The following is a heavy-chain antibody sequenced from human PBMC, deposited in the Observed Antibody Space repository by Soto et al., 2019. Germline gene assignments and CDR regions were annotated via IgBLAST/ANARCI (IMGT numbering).Heavy chain of an antibody. Sequence: GGSLRLSCAASGFTFSNYGMHWVRQAPGKGLEWVTVISFDGSNKYYADSVKGRFTISRDNSKNTLSLQMNSLRAEDTAVYYCARSTSSTLSYYYGMDVWGQGTTVTAP. V-gene: IGHV3-30*03. CDR2: ISFDGSNK. D-gene: IGHD6-6*01. CDR3: ARSTSSTLSYYYGMDV. CDR1: GFTFSNYG. J-gene: IGHJ6*02.